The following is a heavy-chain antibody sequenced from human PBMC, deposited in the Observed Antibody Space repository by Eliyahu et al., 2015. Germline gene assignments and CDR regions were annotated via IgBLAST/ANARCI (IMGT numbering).Heavy chain of an antibody. D-gene: IGHD6-19*01. CDR1: GFPFXSYA. CDR3: AKPSLRIAVAGYFDY. Sequence: EVQLLESGGGLVQPGGSLRLSCAASGFPFXSYAMSWVRQAPGKGLEWVSAISGSGGSTYYADSVKGRFTISRDNSKNTLYLQMNSLRAEDTAVYYCAKPSLRIAVAGYFDYWGQGTLVTVSS. CDR2: ISGSGGST. J-gene: IGHJ4*02. V-gene: IGHV3-23*01.